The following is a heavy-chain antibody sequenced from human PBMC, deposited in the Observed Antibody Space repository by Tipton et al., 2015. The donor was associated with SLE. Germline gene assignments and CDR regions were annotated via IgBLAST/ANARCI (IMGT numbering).Heavy chain of an antibody. CDR3: ARDRGGYYFDY. Sequence: LRLSCVVYGGSFSDYSWSWIRQSPGKGLEWIGEINHSGSTNYNPSLKSRVTIAVDTSKNQFSLKLSSVTAADTAVYYCARDRGGYYFDYWGQGTLVTVSS. J-gene: IGHJ4*02. CDR2: INHSGST. V-gene: IGHV4-34*01. D-gene: IGHD3-10*01. CDR1: GGSFSDYS.